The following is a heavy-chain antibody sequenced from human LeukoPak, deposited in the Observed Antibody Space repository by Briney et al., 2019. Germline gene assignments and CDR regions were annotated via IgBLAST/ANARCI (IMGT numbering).Heavy chain of an antibody. CDR1: GGSFSGYY. J-gene: IGHJ4*02. CDR2: INHSGST. V-gene: IGHV4-34*01. Sequence: SETLSLTCAVYGGSFSGYYWSWIRQPPGKGLEWIGEINHSGSTNYNPSLKSRVTISVDTSKNQFSQKLSSVTAADTAVYYCARGNELVVAATPLLTYYFDYWGQGTLVTVSS. D-gene: IGHD2-15*01. CDR3: ARGNELVVAATPLLTYYFDY.